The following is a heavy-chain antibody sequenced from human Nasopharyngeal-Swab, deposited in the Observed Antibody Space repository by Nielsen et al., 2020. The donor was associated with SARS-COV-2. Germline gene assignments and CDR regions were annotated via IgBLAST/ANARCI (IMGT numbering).Heavy chain of an antibody. Sequence: GESLKISCAASGFTFRNFGIHWVRQAPGKRLEWVAVVSPDGTSKDYADSVKGRFTISRDNSRITLDLQMNSLRVEDTAVYYCVRDMRGAYAFDIWGQGTMVTVSS. D-gene: IGHD2-2*01. CDR1: GFTFRNFG. V-gene: IGHV3-30*03. CDR2: VSPDGTSK. CDR3: VRDMRGAYAFDI. J-gene: IGHJ3*02.